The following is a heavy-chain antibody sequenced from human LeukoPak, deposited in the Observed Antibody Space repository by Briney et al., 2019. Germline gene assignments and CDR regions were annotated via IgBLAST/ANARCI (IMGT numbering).Heavy chain of an antibody. D-gene: IGHD2-2*02. CDR1: GFTVSSNY. CDR3: AKDLGLGYCSSTSCYNFGY. CDR2: ISGSGGST. J-gene: IGHJ4*02. V-gene: IGHV3-23*01. Sequence: PGGSLRLSCAASGFTVSSNYMSWVRQAPGKGLEWVSAISGSGGSTYYADSVKGRFTISRDNSKNTLYLQMNSLRAEDTAVYYCAKDLGLGYCSSTSCYNFGYWGQGTLVTVSS.